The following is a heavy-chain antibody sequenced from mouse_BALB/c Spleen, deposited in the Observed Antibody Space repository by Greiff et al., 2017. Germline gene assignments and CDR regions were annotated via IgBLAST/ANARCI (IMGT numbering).Heavy chain of an antibody. CDR3: ARQGIWYGYDGPYFDY. CDR2: ISNGGGST. CDR1: GFTFSSYT. Sequence: EVMLVESGGGLVQPGGSLKLSCAASGFTFSSYTMSWVRQTPEKRLEWVAYISNGGGSTYYPDTVKGRFTISRDNAKNTLYLQMSSLKSEDTAMYYCARQGIWYGYDGPYFDYWGQGTTLTVSS. V-gene: IGHV5-12-2*01. J-gene: IGHJ2*01. D-gene: IGHD2-2*01.